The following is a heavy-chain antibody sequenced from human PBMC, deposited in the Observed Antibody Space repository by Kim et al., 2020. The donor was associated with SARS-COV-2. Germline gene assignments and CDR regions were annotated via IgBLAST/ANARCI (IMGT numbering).Heavy chain of an antibody. Sequence: TKYSPSFQGHVTISADKSISTAYLQWSSLKASDTAIYYCARSSVRGPFDYWGQGTLVTVSS. D-gene: IGHD3-10*01. V-gene: IGHV5-10-1*01. J-gene: IGHJ4*02. CDR3: ARSSVRGPFDY. CDR2: T.